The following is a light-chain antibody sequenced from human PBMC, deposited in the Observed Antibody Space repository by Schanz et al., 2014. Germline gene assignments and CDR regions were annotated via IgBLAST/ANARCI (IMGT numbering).Light chain of an antibody. CDR2: GAS. CDR3: QQYGSSPWT. J-gene: IGKJ1*01. CDR1: QSVSSS. Sequence: EIVLAQSPATLSLSPGERATLSCRASQSVSSSLAWYQQKPGQAPRLLIYGASTRATGIPARFSGSGSGTEFTLTISSLEPEDFAVYYCQQYGSSPWTFGQGTKVEIK. V-gene: IGKV3-20*01.